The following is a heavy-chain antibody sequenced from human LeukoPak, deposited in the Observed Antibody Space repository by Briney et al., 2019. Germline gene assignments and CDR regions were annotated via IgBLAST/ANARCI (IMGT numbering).Heavy chain of an antibody. CDR1: GGSISSYY. V-gene: IGHV4-59*01. Sequence: KPSETLSLTCTVSGGSISSYYWSWIRQPPGKGLEWIGYIYYSGSTNYNPSLKSRVTISVDTSKNQFSLKLSSVTAADTAVYYCARATYYYDSSGFEFDYWGQGTLVTVSP. D-gene: IGHD3-22*01. CDR3: ARATYYYDSSGFEFDY. J-gene: IGHJ4*02. CDR2: IYYSGST.